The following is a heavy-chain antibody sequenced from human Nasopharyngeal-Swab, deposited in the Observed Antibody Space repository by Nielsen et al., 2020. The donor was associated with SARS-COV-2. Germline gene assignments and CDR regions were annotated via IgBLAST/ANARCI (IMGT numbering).Heavy chain of an antibody. V-gene: IGHV3-30*03. CDR3: ARDAPAHYGAFY. CDR2: IALDASNE. J-gene: IGHJ4*02. Sequence: GESLKISCAASGFTFSSFGMHWVRQAPGKGLKWVEFIALDASNEYYGDSVKGRFSISRDSSKNTLYLQMDSLRGEDTAVYYCARDAPAHYGAFYWGRGTLVTVSS. CDR1: GFTFSSFG. D-gene: IGHD4-17*01.